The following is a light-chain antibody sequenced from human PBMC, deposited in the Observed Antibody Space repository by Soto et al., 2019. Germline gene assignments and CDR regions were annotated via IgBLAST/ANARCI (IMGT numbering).Light chain of an antibody. CDR2: DVS. CDR1: SSDVGGYNY. Sequence: QSALTQPRSVSGSPGQSVTISCTGTSSDVGGYNYVSWYQQHPGKAPKLMIYDVSKRPSGVPDRFSGSKSGNTASLTISGHQAEDEVDYYCCSYAGSYYVFGTGTKLTVL. J-gene: IGLJ1*01. CDR3: CSYAGSYYV. V-gene: IGLV2-11*01.